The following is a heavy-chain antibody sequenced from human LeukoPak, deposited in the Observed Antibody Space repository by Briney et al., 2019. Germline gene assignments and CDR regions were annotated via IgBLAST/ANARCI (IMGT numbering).Heavy chain of an antibody. D-gene: IGHD2-2*01. J-gene: IGHJ4*02. CDR2: INTDGSIT. V-gene: IGHV3-74*01. CDR3: VRGVGTN. CDR1: GFTFSTNW. Sequence: GGSLRLSCAASGFTFSTNWMHWVRQGPGKGLVWVSRINTDGSITSYADSVKGRFTISRDNAKNTLYLQMNSLSAEDTAVYYCVRGVGTNWGQGTLVTVSS.